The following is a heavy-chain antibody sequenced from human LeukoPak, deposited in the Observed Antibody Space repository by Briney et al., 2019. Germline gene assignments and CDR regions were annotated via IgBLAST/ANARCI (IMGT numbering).Heavy chain of an antibody. J-gene: IGHJ3*02. CDR1: GGSISSYY. V-gene: IGHV4-59*01. D-gene: IGHD3-16*01. Sequence: SETLSLTCTVSGGSISSYYWSWIRQPPGKGLEWIGYIYYSGSTSYNPSLKSRVAISVDTSKNQFSLKLSSVTAADTAVYYCARGLRPDAFDIWGQGTMVTVSS. CDR2: IYYSGST. CDR3: ARGLRPDAFDI.